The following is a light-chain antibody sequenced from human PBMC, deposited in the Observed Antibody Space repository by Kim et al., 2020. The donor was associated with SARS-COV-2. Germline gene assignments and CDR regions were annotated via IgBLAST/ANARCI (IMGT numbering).Light chain of an antibody. CDR2: KDS. CDR1: RWPEQH. J-gene: IGLJ1*01. CDR3: QSADSSGTYV. V-gene: IGLV3-25*03. Sequence: VSTRRTARIPCCRDRWPEQHASWYQQKSGRAPCLVIYKDSERPSGSPERFSGSSSGTTVTLTISGVQAEDDADYYCQSADSSGTYVFGSGTKVTVL.